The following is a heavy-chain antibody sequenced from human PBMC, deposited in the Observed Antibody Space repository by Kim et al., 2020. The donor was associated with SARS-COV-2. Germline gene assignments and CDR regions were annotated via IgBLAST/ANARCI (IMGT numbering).Heavy chain of an antibody. CDR1: GFTFSNAW. CDR2: IKSKTDGGTT. Sequence: GGSLRLSCAASGFTFSNAWMSWVRQAPGKGLEWVGRIKSKTDGGTTDYAAPVKGRFTISRDDSKNTLYLQMNSLKTEDTAVYYCTTAPTATYYDFWSGYYHDAFDIWSQGTMVTVSS. J-gene: IGHJ3*02. D-gene: IGHD3-3*01. CDR3: TTAPTATYYDFWSGYYHDAFDI. V-gene: IGHV3-15*01.